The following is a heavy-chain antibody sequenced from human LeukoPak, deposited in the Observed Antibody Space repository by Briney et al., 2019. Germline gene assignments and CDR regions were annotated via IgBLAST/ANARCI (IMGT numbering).Heavy chain of an antibody. V-gene: IGHV1-18*04. J-gene: IGHJ5*02. CDR3: ARNVADDL. CDR2: ISAYNGNT. CDR1: GYTFTSYY. Sequence: VASVKVSCKASGYTFTSYYMHWVRQAPGQGLEWMGWISAYNGNTNYAQKLQGRVTMTTDTSTSTAYMELRSLRSDDTAVYYCARNVADDLWGQGTLVTVSS. D-gene: IGHD5-12*01.